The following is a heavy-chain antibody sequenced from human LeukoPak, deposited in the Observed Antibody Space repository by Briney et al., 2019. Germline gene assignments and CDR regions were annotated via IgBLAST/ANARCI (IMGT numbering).Heavy chain of an antibody. J-gene: IGHJ4*02. V-gene: IGHV3-23*01. D-gene: IGHD3-22*01. CDR2: ISGSGGSA. Sequence: AGGSLRLSCAGSGITLSNYGMSWVRQAPGKGPEWVAGISGSGGSAYYADAVKGRFTISRDNPKNTLYLQLNSLRVEDTAVYFCAKRGVVIRVILVGFHKEAYYFDSWGQGALVTVSS. CDR3: AKRGVVIRVILVGFHKEAYYFDS. CDR1: GITLSNYG.